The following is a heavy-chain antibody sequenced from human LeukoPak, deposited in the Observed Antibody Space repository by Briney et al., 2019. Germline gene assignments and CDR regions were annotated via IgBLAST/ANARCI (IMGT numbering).Heavy chain of an antibody. V-gene: IGHV3-43D*03. D-gene: IGHD5-18*01. CDR2: ISWDGGST. CDR3: AKSGYSYGLPHYYYYYYMDV. J-gene: IGHJ6*03. CDR1: GFTFDDYA. Sequence: PGGSLRLSCAASGFTFDDYAMHWVRRAPGKGLEWVSLISWDGGSTYYADSVKGRFTISRDNSKNSLYLQMNSLRAEDTALYYCAKSGYSYGLPHYYYYYYMDVWGKGTTVTVSS.